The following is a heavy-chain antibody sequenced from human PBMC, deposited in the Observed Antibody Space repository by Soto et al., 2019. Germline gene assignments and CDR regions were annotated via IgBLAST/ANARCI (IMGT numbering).Heavy chain of an antibody. CDR2: INHSGST. CDR3: ARGERGYSGYDFYYYGMDV. V-gene: IGHV4-34*01. J-gene: IGHJ6*02. D-gene: IGHD5-12*01. Sequence: SETLSLTCAAYGGSFSGYYWSWIRQPPGKGLEWIGEINHSGSTNYNPSLKSRVTISVDTSKNQFSLKLSSVTAADTAVYYCARGERGYSGYDFYYYGMDVWGQGTTVTVSS. CDR1: GGSFSGYY.